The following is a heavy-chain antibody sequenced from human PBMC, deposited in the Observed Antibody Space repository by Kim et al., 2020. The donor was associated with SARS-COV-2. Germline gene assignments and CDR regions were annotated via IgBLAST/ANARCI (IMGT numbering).Heavy chain of an antibody. V-gene: IGHV1-3*04. J-gene: IGHJ4*02. CDR2: SNSGNGNT. CDR3: ARGGSGPA. CDR1: GYTFTTYN. Sequence: ASVKVSCKASGYTFTTYNIHWVRQAPGQGLEWMGWSNSGNGNTKYSQKFQGRVSITRDTSASTAYMELSSLGSEDTAVYYCARGGSGPAWGQGTLVTVSS. D-gene: IGHD6-19*01.